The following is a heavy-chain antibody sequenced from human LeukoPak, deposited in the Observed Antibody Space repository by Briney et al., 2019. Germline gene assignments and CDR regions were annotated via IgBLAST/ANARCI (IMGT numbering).Heavy chain of an antibody. CDR1: GFTFSDFY. CDR3: AKDTLITIFGVVSDAFDI. V-gene: IGHV3-11*04. J-gene: IGHJ3*02. Sequence: GGSLRLSCVASGFTFSDFYMTWIRQAPGKGLEWVSHISYSSSNIHYADSVKGRFTISRDNAKKSLYLQMNSLRADDTAVYYCAKDTLITIFGVVSDAFDIWGQGTMVTVSS. CDR2: ISYSSSNI. D-gene: IGHD3-3*01.